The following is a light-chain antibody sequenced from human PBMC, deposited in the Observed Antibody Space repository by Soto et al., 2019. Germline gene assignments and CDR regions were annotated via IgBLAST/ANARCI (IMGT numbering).Light chain of an antibody. Sequence: DIQMTQSLSTLSAFVGDRVTITCRASQNIRGWLAWYQQRPGKAPDLLIFEASRLEGGVPSRFSGSGSGTEFTLTIDRLQPDDFATYYCQQYDSYSPTFGQGTRVEFK. J-gene: IGKJ1*01. CDR2: EAS. CDR3: QQYDSYSPT. V-gene: IGKV1-5*01. CDR1: QNIRGW.